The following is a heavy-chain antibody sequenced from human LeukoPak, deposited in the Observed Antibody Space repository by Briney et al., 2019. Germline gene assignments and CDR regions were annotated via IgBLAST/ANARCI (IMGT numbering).Heavy chain of an antibody. Sequence: SETLSLTCTVSGGSISSDSYYWAWIRQPPGKGLEWIASIYYSGSTYYNPSLKSRVTISVDTSRNQFSLKLNSVTAADTAVYYCASLAVAGLSEGYWGQGTLVIVSS. CDR2: IYYSGST. D-gene: IGHD6-19*01. V-gene: IGHV4-39*01. CDR1: GGSISSDSYY. CDR3: ASLAVAGLSEGY. J-gene: IGHJ4*02.